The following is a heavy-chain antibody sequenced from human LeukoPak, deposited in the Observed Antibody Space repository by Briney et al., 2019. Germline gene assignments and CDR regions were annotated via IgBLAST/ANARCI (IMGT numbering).Heavy chain of an antibody. CDR1: GGSINSYY. J-gene: IGHJ4*01. CDR2: IYYSGST. V-gene: IGHV4-59*01. CDR3: TSGGMVSGDY. D-gene: IGHD2-8*01. Sequence: SETLSLTCTVSGGSINSYYWSWIRQPPGKGLEWIGYIYYSGSTNYNPSLKSRVTISRDTSKNQFSLKLRSVTAADTAVYYCTSGGMVSGDYWGHGTLVTVSP.